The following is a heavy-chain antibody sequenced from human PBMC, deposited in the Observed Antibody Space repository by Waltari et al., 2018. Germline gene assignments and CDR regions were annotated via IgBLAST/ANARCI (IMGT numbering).Heavy chain of an antibody. CDR2: ISSSSSYI. Sequence: EVQLVESGGGLVKPGGSLRLSCAASGFTFSSYSMNWVRQAPGEGLEWVSSISSSSSYIYYADAVKGRYTISRDNAKNSRYLQMNSLRAEDTAVYYCARVWRADSSSGYYFYFDYWGQGTLVTVSS. CDR3: ARVWRADSSSGYYFYFDY. V-gene: IGHV3-21*01. J-gene: IGHJ4*02. CDR1: GFTFSSYS. D-gene: IGHD3-22*01.